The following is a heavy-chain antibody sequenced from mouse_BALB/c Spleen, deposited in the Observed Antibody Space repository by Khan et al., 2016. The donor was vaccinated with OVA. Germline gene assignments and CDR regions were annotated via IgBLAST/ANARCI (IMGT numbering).Heavy chain of an antibody. D-gene: IGHD2-12*01. CDR1: GYTFTSYW. V-gene: IGHV1S22*01. Sequence: LQQPGSELVRPGASVKLSCKASGYTFTSYWMHWVKQRPGQGLEWIGDIYPGSGSTTYDEKFKSKATLTVDTSYSTAYMQLSSLASEDSAVYYCTRWSYWFAYWGQGTLVTVSA. CDR3: TRWSYWFAY. CDR2: IYPGSGST. J-gene: IGHJ3*01.